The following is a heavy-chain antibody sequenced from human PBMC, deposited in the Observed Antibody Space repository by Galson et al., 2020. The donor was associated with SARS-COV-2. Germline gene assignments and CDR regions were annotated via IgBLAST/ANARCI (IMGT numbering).Heavy chain of an antibody. D-gene: IGHD1-26*01. CDR2: TFYRSKWNT. J-gene: IGHJ4*02. CDR1: GDTVANKYVA. Sequence: SETLSLTCVISGDTVANKYVAWSWLRQSPSRGLEWLGRTFYRSKWNTQYGDSAKSRITINPDTSKNQFSLHLFSVTPEDTAVYYCARDRGDVVGATTFDYWGQGTLVTVSS. CDR3: ARDRGDVVGATTFDY. V-gene: IGHV6-1*01.